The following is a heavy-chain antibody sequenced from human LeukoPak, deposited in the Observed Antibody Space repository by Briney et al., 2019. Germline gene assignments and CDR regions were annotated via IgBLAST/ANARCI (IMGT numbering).Heavy chain of an antibody. CDR3: AREGKRSGYYVS. V-gene: IGHV3-20*04. CDR2: INWNGGST. D-gene: IGHD3-3*01. J-gene: IGHJ4*02. CDR1: GFTFDDYG. Sequence: SGGSLRLSCAASGFTFDDYGMSWVRHAPGKGLEWVSGINWNGGSTGYADPVKGRFTISRDNAKNSLYLQMNSLRAEDTALYYCAREGKRSGYYVSWGQGTLVTVSS.